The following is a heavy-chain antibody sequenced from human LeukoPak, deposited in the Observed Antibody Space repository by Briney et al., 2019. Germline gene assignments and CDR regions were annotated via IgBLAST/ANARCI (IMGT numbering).Heavy chain of an antibody. CDR2: ISAYNGNT. J-gene: IGHJ3*02. CDR1: GYTFTSYG. CDR3: ARVLIAAAGTDAFDI. D-gene: IGHD6-13*01. Sequence: ASVKVSCKASGYTFTSYGISWVRQAPGQGNEWMGWISAYNGNTNYAQKLQGRVTMTTDTSTSTAYMELRSLRSDDTAVYYCARVLIAAAGTDAFDIWGQGTMVTVSS. V-gene: IGHV1-18*01.